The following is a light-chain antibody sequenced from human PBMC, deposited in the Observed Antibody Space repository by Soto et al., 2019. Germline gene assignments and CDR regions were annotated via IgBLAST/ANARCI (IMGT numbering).Light chain of an antibody. CDR1: NIGSET. Sequence: SYELTQPTSVSVAPGKTARITCGGNNIGSETVHWYQQKPGQAPVLVIYYDSDRPSGIPERYSGSNSGNTATLTISRVEAGDEADYYCQVWDSSTDHPGVVFGGGTKLTVL. CDR3: QVWDSSTDHPGVV. J-gene: IGLJ2*01. CDR2: YDS. V-gene: IGLV3-21*04.